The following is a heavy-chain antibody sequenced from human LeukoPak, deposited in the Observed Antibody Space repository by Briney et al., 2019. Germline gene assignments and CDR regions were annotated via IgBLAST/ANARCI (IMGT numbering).Heavy chain of an antibody. V-gene: IGHV1-46*01. D-gene: IGHD6-25*01. CDR1: GDTFTSYY. J-gene: IGHJ5*02. CDR2: INPSGGST. Sequence: ASVKVSCKASGDTFTSYYMHWVRQAPRQGLEWMGIINPSGGSTSYAQKFQGRVTMTRDTSASTVYMELSSLRSEDTAVYYCAREPQDERDWFDPWGQGTLVTVSS. CDR3: AREPQDERDWFDP.